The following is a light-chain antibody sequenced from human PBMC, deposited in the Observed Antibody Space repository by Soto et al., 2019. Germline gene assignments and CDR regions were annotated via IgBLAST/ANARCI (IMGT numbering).Light chain of an antibody. CDR1: QGISSW. J-gene: IGKJ5*01. Sequence: DIQMTQSPSSVSASVGDRVTITCRASQGISSWLAWYQQKPGQAPKFLIYAASTLQSGVPSRFRGSASGTECTLTISNLQPEDFATYYCQQAYSFPITFGQGTRLEIK. V-gene: IGKV1-12*01. CDR2: AAS. CDR3: QQAYSFPIT.